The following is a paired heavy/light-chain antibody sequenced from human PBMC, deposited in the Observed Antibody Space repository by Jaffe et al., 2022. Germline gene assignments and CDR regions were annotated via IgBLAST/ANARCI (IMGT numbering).Heavy chain of an antibody. CDR3: VRRNAHYYGSGFHFTPYYFDF. Sequence: EIQLVQSGAEMKKPGESLKISCKGSGYSFPHFWIGWVRQMPGKGLEWMGSIAPTDSIITYSPSFQGQVTISADQSLSTAYLQWSSLKASDTAMYYCVRRNAHYYGSGFHFTPYYFDFWGQGTLVTVSS. CDR2: IAPTDSII. J-gene: IGHJ4*02. CDR1: GYSFPHFW. V-gene: IGHV5-51*03. D-gene: IGHD3-10*01.
Light chain of an antibody. CDR2: GAS. CDR3: QQYDNWPPWT. Sequence: EMVMTQSPATLYVSPGERAILSCRASQAIGSNLAWYQQLPGQAPRLLIYGASNRAADTPSRFSGSGSGTEFTLTISSLQSEDVGIYYCQQYDNWPPWTFGQGTKVQI. V-gene: IGKV3-15*01. J-gene: IGKJ1*01. CDR1: QAIGSN.